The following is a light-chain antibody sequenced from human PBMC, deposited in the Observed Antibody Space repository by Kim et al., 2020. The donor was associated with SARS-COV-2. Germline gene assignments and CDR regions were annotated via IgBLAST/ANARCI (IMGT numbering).Light chain of an antibody. V-gene: IGKV3-15*01. J-gene: IGKJ2*01. CDR3: QQYNNWPPMYT. CDR2: HAS. Sequence: EIVMTQSPATLSVSPGERATLSCRASQSVSSYLAWYQYKPGQAPRLLIYHASTRATGIPARFSGSGSGTEFTLTISSLQSEDFAVYYCQQYNNWPPMYTFGQGTKLEI. CDR1: QSVSSY.